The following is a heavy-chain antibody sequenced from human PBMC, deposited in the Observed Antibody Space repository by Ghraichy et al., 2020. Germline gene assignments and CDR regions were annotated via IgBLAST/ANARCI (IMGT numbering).Heavy chain of an antibody. Sequence: ASVKVSCKASGYTFTSYDNNWVRQATGQGLEWMGWMHPNSGNTGYAQKFQGRVTMTRNTSISTAYMELSSLRSEDTAVYYCARGVVAATHAFDYWGQGTLVTVSS. CDR1: GYTFTSYD. V-gene: IGHV1-8*01. J-gene: IGHJ4*02. CDR2: MHPNSGNT. CDR3: ARGVVAATHAFDY. D-gene: IGHD2-15*01.